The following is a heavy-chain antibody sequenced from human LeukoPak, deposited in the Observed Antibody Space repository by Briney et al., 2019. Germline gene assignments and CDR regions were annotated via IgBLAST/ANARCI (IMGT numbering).Heavy chain of an antibody. V-gene: IGHV1-18*01. Sequence: GASVKVSCKASGYTFTSYGISWVRQAPGQGLEWMGWISGYNGNTNYAQNLQGRVTMTTDTSTSIAYMELRSLRSDDTAVYYCARDNSGSYLSAEYFQHWGQGTLVTVSS. CDR1: GYTFTSYG. J-gene: IGHJ1*01. CDR3: ARDNSGSYLSAEYFQH. CDR2: ISGYNGNT. D-gene: IGHD1-26*01.